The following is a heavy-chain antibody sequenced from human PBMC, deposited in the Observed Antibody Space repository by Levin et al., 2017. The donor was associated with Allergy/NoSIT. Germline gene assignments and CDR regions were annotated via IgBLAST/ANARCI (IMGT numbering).Heavy chain of an antibody. J-gene: IGHJ3*02. D-gene: IGHD6-13*01. CDR2: IKQDGSEK. CDR3: ARGEGIAAAEGAFDI. V-gene: IGHV3-7*01. Sequence: GESLKISCAASGFTFSSYWMSWVRQAPGKGLEWVANIKQDGSEKYYVDSVKGRFTISRDNAKNSLYLQMNSLRAEDTAVYYCARGEGIAAAEGAFDIWGQGTMVTVSS. CDR1: GFTFSSYW.